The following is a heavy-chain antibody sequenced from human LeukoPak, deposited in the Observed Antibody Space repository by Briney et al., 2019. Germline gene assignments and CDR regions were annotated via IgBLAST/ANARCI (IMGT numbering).Heavy chain of an antibody. Sequence: SETLSLTCTVSGGSISSSSYYWGWIRQPPGKGLEWIGSIYYSGSTYYNPSLKSRVTISVDTSKNQFSLKLSSVTAADTAVYYCARVPALFTMVRGERNVWGQGTTVTVSS. D-gene: IGHD3-10*01. CDR1: GGSISSSSYY. J-gene: IGHJ6*02. V-gene: IGHV4-39*07. CDR2: IYYSGST. CDR3: ARVPALFTMVRGERNV.